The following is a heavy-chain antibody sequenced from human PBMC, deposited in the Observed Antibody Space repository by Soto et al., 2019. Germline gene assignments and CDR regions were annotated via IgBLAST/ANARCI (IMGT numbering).Heavy chain of an antibody. CDR3: ARDKGVWQQLYYFDY. J-gene: IGHJ4*02. D-gene: IGHD6-13*01. CDR2: VKSDGTTA. CDR1: GLAFTSYW. Sequence: GGSLRLSCEASGLAFTSYWMHWVRQAPGKGRVWVAGVKSDGTTATYADSVRGRFTISRDNAKNTLYLQMNSLRAEDTAVYYCARDKGVWQQLYYFDYWGQGTLVTVSS. V-gene: IGHV3-74*01.